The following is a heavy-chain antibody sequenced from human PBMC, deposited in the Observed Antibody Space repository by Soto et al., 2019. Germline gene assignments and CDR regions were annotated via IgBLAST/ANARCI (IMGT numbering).Heavy chain of an antibody. D-gene: IGHD1-26*01. CDR3: ARLEKWYYNYYGLDV. CDR1: GYSFTTYW. V-gene: IGHV5-10-1*01. CDR2: IDPGDSST. J-gene: IGHJ6*02. Sequence: GESLKISCQGSGYSFTTYWISWVRQMPGKGLEWMGKIDPGDSSTNYSPSFRGQITISVDRSINTAHLQFSSLKAADTAVYYCARLEKWYYNYYGLDVWGQGTMVTVSS.